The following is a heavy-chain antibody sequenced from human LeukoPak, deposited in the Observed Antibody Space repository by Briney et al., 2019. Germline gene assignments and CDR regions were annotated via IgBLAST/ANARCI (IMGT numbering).Heavy chain of an antibody. CDR3: ARANDYGGHSGGDYFDY. CDR1: GYTLTELS. J-gene: IGHJ4*02. V-gene: IGHV1-24*01. CDR2: FDPEDGET. Sequence: ASVKVSCKVSGYTLTELSMHWVRQAPGKGLEWMGGFDPEDGETIYAQKFQGRVTMTEDTSTDTAYMELSSLRSEDTAVYYCARANDYGGHSGGDYFDYWGQGTLVTVSS. D-gene: IGHD4-23*01.